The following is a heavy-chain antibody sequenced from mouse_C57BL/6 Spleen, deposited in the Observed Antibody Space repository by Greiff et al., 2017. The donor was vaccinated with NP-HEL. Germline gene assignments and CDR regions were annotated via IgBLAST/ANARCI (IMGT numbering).Heavy chain of an antibody. CDR2: FDPNSGGT. V-gene: IGHV1-72*01. Sequence: VQLQQPGAELVKPGASVKLSCKASGYTFTSYWMHWVKQSPGRGLEWIGRFDPNSGGTKYNEKFKSKATLTVDKPSSTAYMQLSSLTSEDSAVYYCARRAYYSNYVLYYYAMDYWGQGTSVTVSS. CDR3: ARRAYYSNYVLYYYAMDY. CDR1: GYTFTSYW. D-gene: IGHD2-5*01. J-gene: IGHJ4*01.